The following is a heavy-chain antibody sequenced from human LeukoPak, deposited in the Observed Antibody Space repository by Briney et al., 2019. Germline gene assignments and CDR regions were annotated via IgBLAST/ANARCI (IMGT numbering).Heavy chain of an antibody. CDR1: DESFSGYY. J-gene: IGHJ3*02. CDR2: IDHSGST. D-gene: IGHD3-22*01. CDR3: ARAGNYYDSSGNDAFDI. V-gene: IGHV4-34*01. Sequence: PSETLSLTCAVYDESFSGYYCSWIRQPPRKGLEWIGEIDHSGSTNYNPSLKSRVTISVDKSKNQFSLKLSSVTAADTAVYYCARAGNYYDSSGNDAFDIWGQGTMVTVSS.